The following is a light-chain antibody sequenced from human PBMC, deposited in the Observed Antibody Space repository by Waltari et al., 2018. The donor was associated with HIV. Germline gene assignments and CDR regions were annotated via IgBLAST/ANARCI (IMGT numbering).Light chain of an antibody. CDR3: LQTHSYTLT. CDR2: ATA. Sequence: AIQMTQSPSSLSASVGDRVTITCRASQGIGYDLGWYQQKPGKAPKLLIYATANLHSGVPSRFSGSGADTNFTLTINSLQPDDFATYFCLQTHSYTLTFGGGTNV. J-gene: IGKJ4*01. V-gene: IGKV1-6*01. CDR1: QGIGYD.